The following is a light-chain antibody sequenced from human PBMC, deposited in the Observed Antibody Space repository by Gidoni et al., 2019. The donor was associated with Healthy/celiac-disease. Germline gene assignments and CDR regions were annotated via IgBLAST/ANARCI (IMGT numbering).Light chain of an antibody. V-gene: IGKV2-28*01. Sequence: DIVMTQSQLSLPVTPGEPASISCRSSQSLLHSNGYNYLDWYLQKPGQSPQLLIYLGSNRASGVPDRFSGSGSGTDFTLKISRVEAEDVGVYYCMQALQTPYTFXXXTKLEIK. CDR3: MQALQTPYT. CDR1: QSLLHSNGYNY. CDR2: LGS. J-gene: IGKJ2*01.